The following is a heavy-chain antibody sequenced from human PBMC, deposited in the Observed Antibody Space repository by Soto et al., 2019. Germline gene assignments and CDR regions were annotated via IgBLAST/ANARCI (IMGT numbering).Heavy chain of an antibody. J-gene: IGHJ4*02. CDR2: VYYRGRS. Sequence: SETLSLTCTVSAGSVTNSSYYWGWIRQSPGKGLEWIGSVYYRGRSYSKSSVKSRITISVDTSKNQFFLNWNSVTASDTAVYFCVSQRTTVLTQAYFDFWGPGALVTVSS. V-gene: IGHV4-39*01. CDR3: VSQRTTVLTQAYFDF. CDR1: AGSVTNSSYY. D-gene: IGHD4-4*01.